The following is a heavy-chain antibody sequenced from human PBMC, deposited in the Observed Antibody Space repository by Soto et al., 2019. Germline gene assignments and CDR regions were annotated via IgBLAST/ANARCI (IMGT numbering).Heavy chain of an antibody. D-gene: IGHD4-17*01. CDR2: INPNSGGT. CDR3: ARDGGDYGDWFDP. CDR1: GYTFTSYY. J-gene: IGHJ5*02. Sequence: QVQLVQSGAEVKKPGASVKVSCKASGYTFTSYYMHWVRQAPGQGLEWMGWINPNSGGTNYAQKFQGRVTMTRDTYISTVYMELTSLRSDDTAVYHCARDGGDYGDWFDPWGQGTLVTVSS. V-gene: IGHV1-2*02.